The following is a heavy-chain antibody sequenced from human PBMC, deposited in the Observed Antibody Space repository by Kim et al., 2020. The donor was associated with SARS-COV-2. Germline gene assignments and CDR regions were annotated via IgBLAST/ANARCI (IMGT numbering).Heavy chain of an antibody. CDR3: AKVEAAAGTFHH. CDR2: ISVSGGTT. CDR1: GFTFSSSA. D-gene: IGHD6-13*01. Sequence: GGSLRLSCAASGFTFSSSALSWVRQAPGKGLEWVSTISVSGGTTYFADFVKGRFTISRDNSKNTLYLQMNSLRADDTAVFYCAKVEAAAGTFHHWGQDTLVTVSS. V-gene: IGHV3-23*01. J-gene: IGHJ1*01.